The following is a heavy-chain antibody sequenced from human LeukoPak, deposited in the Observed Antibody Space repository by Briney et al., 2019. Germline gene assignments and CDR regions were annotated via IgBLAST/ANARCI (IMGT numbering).Heavy chain of an antibody. CDR3: VKSGSQTSDY. J-gene: IGHJ4*02. CDR1: GFTFSSYA. V-gene: IGHV3-64D*06. D-gene: IGHD1-26*01. Sequence: PGGSLRLSCSASGFTFSSYATHWVRQAPGKGLEYVSGIRSDGGSTYYADSVKGRLTISRDNSKNTLYLQMSSLRIEDTAVYYCVKSGSQTSDYWGQGTLVTVSS. CDR2: IRSDGGST.